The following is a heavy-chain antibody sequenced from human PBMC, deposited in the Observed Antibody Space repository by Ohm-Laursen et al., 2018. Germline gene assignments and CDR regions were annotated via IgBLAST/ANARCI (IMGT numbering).Heavy chain of an antibody. V-gene: IGHV1-69*13. Sequence: SVTVSCKASGGTFSSYAISWVRQAPGQGLEWMGGIIPIFGTANYAQKFQGRVTITADESTSTAYMELSSLRSEDTAVYYCARTSSDSSGWYYFDYWGQGTLVTVSS. CDR1: GGTFSSYA. D-gene: IGHD6-19*01. J-gene: IGHJ4*02. CDR3: ARTSSDSSGWYYFDY. CDR2: IIPIFGTA.